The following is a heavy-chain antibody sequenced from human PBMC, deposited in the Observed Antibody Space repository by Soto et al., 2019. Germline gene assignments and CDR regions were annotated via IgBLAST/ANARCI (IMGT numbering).Heavy chain of an antibody. CDR2: ISGSGGNT. CDR3: AKTLYGSSRYFDS. CDR1: GFTFSNFA. V-gene: IGHV3-23*01. J-gene: IGHJ4*02. D-gene: IGHD6-13*01. Sequence: EVQLLESGGNLVQPGGSLRLSCAASGFTFSNFATSWVRQAPGKGLEWVSTISGSGGNTWYADSAKGRFTISKDTSKNTLYLERNSLRAEDTAVYYCAKTLYGSSRYFDSWGQGTLVTVSS.